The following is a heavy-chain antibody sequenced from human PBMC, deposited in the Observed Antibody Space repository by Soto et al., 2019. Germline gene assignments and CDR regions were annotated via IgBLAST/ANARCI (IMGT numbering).Heavy chain of an antibody. CDR1: GYSISSGYY. D-gene: IGHD1-26*01. V-gene: IGHV4-38-2*01. Sequence: ETLSLTCAVSGYSISSGYYWGWIRQPPGKGLEWIGSIYHSGSTYYNPSLKSRVTVSVDTSKNQFSLKLSSVTAADPAVDYCARRVGSSPPRYWGRGTLVTLAS. CDR2: IYHSGST. CDR3: ARRVGSSPPRY. J-gene: IGHJ4*02.